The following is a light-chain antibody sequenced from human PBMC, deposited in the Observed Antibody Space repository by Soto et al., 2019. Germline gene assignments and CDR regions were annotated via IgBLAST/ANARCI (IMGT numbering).Light chain of an antibody. CDR1: QSINSAY. J-gene: IGKJ2*01. CDR3: QQFGGSVYI. CDR2: GTS. V-gene: IGKV3-20*01. Sequence: EIVLMQSPSTLSLPPGERATLSCRTSQSINSAYLAWYQHKPGQAPRLLIFGTSTRATGIPDRFSGSGSGTDFTLTISRLEPEDCAVYYCQQFGGSVYIFGQGTKVEIK.